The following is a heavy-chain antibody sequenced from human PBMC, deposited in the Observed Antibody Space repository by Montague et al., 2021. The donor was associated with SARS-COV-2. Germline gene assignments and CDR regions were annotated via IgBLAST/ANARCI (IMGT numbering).Heavy chain of an antibody. V-gene: IGHV4-59*02. D-gene: IGHD3-22*01. J-gene: IGHJ4*02. CDR3: ARGRVGITKILVVIGYSYYFDY. CDR1: GASVGSSD. CDR2: FYSVGST. Sequence: SETLSLTCTVSGASVGSSDWGWIRQSPGKGLEWIGNFYSVGSTDYNPSLKSRATISRDTSKNQFSLKVRSVTAADTAVYYCARGRVGITKILVVIGYSYYFDYWGQGTLVTVSS.